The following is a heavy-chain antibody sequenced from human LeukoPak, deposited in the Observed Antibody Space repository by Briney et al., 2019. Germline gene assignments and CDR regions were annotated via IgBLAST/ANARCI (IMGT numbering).Heavy chain of an antibody. CDR3: AKDSSGWFYFDY. J-gene: IGHJ4*02. D-gene: IGHD6-13*01. CDR2: ISGSGGST. Sequence: PGGSLRLYCAASGFTFSSYAMSWVRQAPGKGLEWVSVISGSGGSTNYADSVKGRFTISRDNSKNTLYLQMNGLRAEDTAVYYCAKDSSGWFYFDYWGQGILVTVSS. V-gene: IGHV3-23*01. CDR1: GFTFSSYA.